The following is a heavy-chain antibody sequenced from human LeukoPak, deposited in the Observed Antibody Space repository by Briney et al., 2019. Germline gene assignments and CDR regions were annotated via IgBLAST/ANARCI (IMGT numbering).Heavy chain of an antibody. V-gene: IGHV6-1*01. Sequence: SQTLSLTCAISGDSVSSNSAAWNWIRQSPPRGLEWLGRTYYRSKWYNDYAVSVKSRITINPDTSKSQFSLQLNSVTPEDTAVYYCARDSSGWYPPSGNFDYWGQGTLVTVSS. CDR1: GDSVSSNSAA. CDR3: ARDSSGWYPPSGNFDY. J-gene: IGHJ4*02. D-gene: IGHD6-19*01. CDR2: TYYRSKWYN.